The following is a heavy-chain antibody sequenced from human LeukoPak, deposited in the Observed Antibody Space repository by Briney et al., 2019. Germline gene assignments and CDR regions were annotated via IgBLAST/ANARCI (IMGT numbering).Heavy chain of an antibody. CDR2: ISAYNGNT. Sequence: GASVKVSCKASSYTFTSYGISWVRQAPGQGLEWMGWISAYNGNTNYAQKLQGRATMTTDTSTSTAYMELRSLRSDDTAVYYCATASEHIVVVTATPGAFDIWGQGTMVTVSS. J-gene: IGHJ3*02. CDR3: ATASEHIVVVTATPGAFDI. D-gene: IGHD2-21*02. V-gene: IGHV1-18*01. CDR1: SYTFTSYG.